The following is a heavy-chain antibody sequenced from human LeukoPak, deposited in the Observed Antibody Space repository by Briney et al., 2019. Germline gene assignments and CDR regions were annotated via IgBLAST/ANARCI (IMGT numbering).Heavy chain of an antibody. CDR2: INCNSGDT. J-gene: IGHJ5*02. D-gene: IGHD2-8*01. CDR1: GYTFSGSY. CDR3: ARMTYGMTAP. Sequence: ASVKVSCKASGYTFSGSYLHWVRQAPGQGLEWMGWINCNSGDTNYAQNFQGRVIMTRDTSISTAYMDLSGLRAHDTAVYFCARMTYGMTAPWGQGALVTVSS. V-gene: IGHV1-2*02.